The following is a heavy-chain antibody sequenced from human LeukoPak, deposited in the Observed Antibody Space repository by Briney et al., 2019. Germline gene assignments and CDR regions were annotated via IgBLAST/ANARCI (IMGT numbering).Heavy chain of an antibody. CDR3: ARQQVGATIPLDY. V-gene: IGHV5-51*01. Sequence: GESLKISCKGSGNSFTTYWIAWVRQMPGKGLEWMGIIYPGDSDARYSPSFQGQVTFSADKSISTAYLQWSSLKASDTAMYYCARQQVGATIPLDYWGQGTLVTVSS. CDR1: GNSFTTYW. D-gene: IGHD1-26*01. J-gene: IGHJ4*02. CDR2: IYPGDSDA.